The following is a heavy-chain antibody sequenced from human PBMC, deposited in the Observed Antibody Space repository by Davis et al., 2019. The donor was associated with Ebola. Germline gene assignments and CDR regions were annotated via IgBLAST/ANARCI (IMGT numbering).Heavy chain of an antibody. J-gene: IGHJ5*02. V-gene: IGHV4-59*01. Sequence: MPSETLSLTCAVYGGSFSGYYWSWIRQPPGKGLEWIGYIYYSGSPNYNPSLKSRVTISVDTSKNPFSLKLSSVTAADTAVYYCAREFVAMIVVVISDSYNWFDPWGQGTLVTVSS. CDR3: AREFVAMIVVVISDSYNWFDP. D-gene: IGHD3-22*01. CDR2: IYYSGSP. CDR1: GGSFSGYY.